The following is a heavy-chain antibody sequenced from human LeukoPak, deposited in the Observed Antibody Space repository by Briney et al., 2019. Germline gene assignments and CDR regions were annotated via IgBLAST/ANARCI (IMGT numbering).Heavy chain of an antibody. Sequence: GSLRLSCAASGFVFSTYSMNWVRQAPGKGLEWISFISNSRSTIYYADSVKGRFTISRDNGKNSLYLEMNSLRDEDTAMYYCTRGWFKELLPSKFDYWGQGTLVTVSS. V-gene: IGHV3-48*02. D-gene: IGHD3-10*01. J-gene: IGHJ4*02. CDR1: GFVFSTYS. CDR3: TRGWFKELLPSKFDY. CDR2: ISNSRSTI.